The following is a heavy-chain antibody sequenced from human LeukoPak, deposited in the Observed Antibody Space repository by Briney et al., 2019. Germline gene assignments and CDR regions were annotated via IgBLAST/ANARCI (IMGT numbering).Heavy chain of an antibody. CDR3: ARDKVTY. J-gene: IGHJ4*02. V-gene: IGHV3-7*01. CDR2: INMDGSEK. CDR1: GFTFSNYW. Sequence: PGGSLRLSCAASGFTFSNYWTSWVRQAPGKGLEWVAHINMDGSEKYYVDSVKGRFTISRDNAKNSLYLQMNSLRVEGTAVYYCARDKVTYWGRGTLVTVSS.